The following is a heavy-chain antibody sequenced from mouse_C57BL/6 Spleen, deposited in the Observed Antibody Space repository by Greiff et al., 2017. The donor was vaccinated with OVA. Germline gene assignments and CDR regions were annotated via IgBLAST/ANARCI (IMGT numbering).Heavy chain of an antibody. J-gene: IGHJ2*01. CDR3: SRVLLRYFDY. CDR1: GYTFTSYW. V-gene: IGHV1-69*01. CDR2: IDPSDSYT. D-gene: IGHD1-1*01. Sequence: QVQLQQPGAELVMPGASVKLSCKASGYTFTSYWMHWVKQRPGQGLEWIGEIDPSDSYTNYNQKFKGKSTLTVDKSSSTAYMQLSSLTSEDSAVYDRSRVLLRYFDYWGQGTTRTVSS.